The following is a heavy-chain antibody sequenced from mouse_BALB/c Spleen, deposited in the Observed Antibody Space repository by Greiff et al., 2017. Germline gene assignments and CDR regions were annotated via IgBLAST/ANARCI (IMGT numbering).Heavy chain of an antibody. J-gene: IGHJ4*01. CDR3: ARDYYGSSHAMDY. D-gene: IGHD1-1*01. CDR1: GYSFTSYY. CDR2: IDPFNGGT. Sequence: VQLQQSGPELMKPGASVKISCKASGYSFTSYYMHWVKQSHGKSLEWIGYIDPFNGGTSYNQNFKGKATLTVDKSSSTAYMHLSSLTSEDSAVYYCARDYYGSSHAMDYWGQGTSVTVSS. V-gene: IGHV1S135*01.